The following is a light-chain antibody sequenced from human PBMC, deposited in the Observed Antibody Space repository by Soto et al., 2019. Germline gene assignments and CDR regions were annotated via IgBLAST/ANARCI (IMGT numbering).Light chain of an antibody. CDR2: AAS. CDR3: QKYHSALT. J-gene: IGKJ4*01. CDR1: QGISNY. V-gene: IGKV1-27*01. Sequence: DIQMTQSPSSLSASVGDRVTITCRASQGISNYLAWYQQKPGKVPKLLIYAASTLQSGVPSRFSGSGSGTDFTLPISSLQPEDVATYYCQKYHSALTFGGGTKVEIK.